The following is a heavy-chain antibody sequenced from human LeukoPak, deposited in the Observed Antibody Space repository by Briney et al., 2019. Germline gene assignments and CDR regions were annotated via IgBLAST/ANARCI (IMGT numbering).Heavy chain of an antibody. CDR2: IYTSGST. CDR1: IAAISSDY. CDR3: ARAPLPQGYFDY. Sequence: SETLSLTCAVSIAAISSDYCGFIRQPARKGREWIVRIYTSGSTNYNPSLKSLVAMSVDTSKNQFSLKLSSVTAAATAVYYCARAPLPQGYFDYWGTGTLVTASS. V-gene: IGHV4-4*07. J-gene: IGHJ4*02.